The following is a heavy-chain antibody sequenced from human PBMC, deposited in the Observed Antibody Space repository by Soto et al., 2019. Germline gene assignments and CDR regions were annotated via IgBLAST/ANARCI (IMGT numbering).Heavy chain of an antibody. J-gene: IGHJ4*02. CDR1: GGSISSGGYS. D-gene: IGHD3-3*01. Sequence: SLTCAVSGGSISSGGYSWSWIRQPPGKGLEWIGYIYHSGSTYYNPSLKSRVTISVDRSKNQFSLKLSSVTAADTAVYYCARVGFWSGYRMGEFDYWGQGTLVTVSS. CDR2: IYHSGST. CDR3: ARVGFWSGYRMGEFDY. V-gene: IGHV4-30-2*01.